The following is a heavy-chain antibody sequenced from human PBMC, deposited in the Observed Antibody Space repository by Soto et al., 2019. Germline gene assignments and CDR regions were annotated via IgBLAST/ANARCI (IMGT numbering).Heavy chain of an antibody. Sequence: SETLSLTCSVSGGSISSGGYSWVWIRQPPGKGLEWIGYIYHSGSTYYNPSLKSRVTISVDRSKNQFSLKLSSVTAADTAVYYCARVYYDSSGRDAFDIWGQGTMVTVSS. CDR2: IYHSGST. D-gene: IGHD3-22*01. V-gene: IGHV4-30-2*01. J-gene: IGHJ3*02. CDR1: GGSISSGGYS. CDR3: ARVYYDSSGRDAFDI.